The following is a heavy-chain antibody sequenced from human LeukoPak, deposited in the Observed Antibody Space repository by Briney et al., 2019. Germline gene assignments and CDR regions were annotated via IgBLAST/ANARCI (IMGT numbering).Heavy chain of an antibody. V-gene: IGHV1-69*13. CDR1: GFTFTDEY. J-gene: IGHJ4*02. CDR3: ARGFDYGSGSYSYFDY. D-gene: IGHD3-10*01. CDR2: IIPIFGTA. Sequence: GASVKVSCKSSGFTFTDEYIHWVRQAPGQGLEWMGGIIPIFGTANYAQKFQGRVTITADESTSTAYMELSSLRSEDTAVYYCARGFDYGSGSYSYFDYWGQGTLVTVSS.